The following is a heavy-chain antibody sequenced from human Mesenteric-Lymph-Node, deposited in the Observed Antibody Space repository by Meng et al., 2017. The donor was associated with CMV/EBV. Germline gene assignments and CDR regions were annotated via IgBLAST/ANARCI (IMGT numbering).Heavy chain of an antibody. CDR1: GFTVSNNY. V-gene: IGHV3-21*01. J-gene: IGHJ4*02. Sequence: GESLKISCAASGFTVSNNYVNWVRQAPGKGLEWVSSISSSGSFIYYADSVRGRFTISRDNAKNSLYLQMNSLRAEDTAVYYCARAAPYYDFWSGYYALWGQGTLVTVSS. CDR3: ARAAPYYDFWSGYYAL. CDR2: ISSSGSFI. D-gene: IGHD3-3*01.